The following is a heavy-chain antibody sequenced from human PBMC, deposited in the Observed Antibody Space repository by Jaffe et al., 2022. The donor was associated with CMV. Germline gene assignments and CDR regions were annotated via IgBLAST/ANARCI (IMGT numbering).Heavy chain of an antibody. J-gene: IGHJ6*03. CDR1: GGSISSYY. CDR2: IYYSGST. CDR3: ARLFRGYSYGYAPYYYYYYMDV. D-gene: IGHD5-18*01. Sequence: QVQLQESGPGLVKPSETLSLTCTVSGGSISSYYWSWIRQPPGKGLEWIGYIYYSGSTNYNPSLKSRVTISVDTSKNQFSLKLSSVTAADTAVYYCARLFRGYSYGYAPYYYYYYMDVWGKGTTVTVSS. V-gene: IGHV4-59*08.